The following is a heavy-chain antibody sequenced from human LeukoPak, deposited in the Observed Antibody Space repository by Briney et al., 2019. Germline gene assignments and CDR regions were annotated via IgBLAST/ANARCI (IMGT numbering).Heavy chain of an antibody. CDR1: GFTFSSYS. CDR2: ISSSSSYI. CDR3: AREGSTVSFDY. J-gene: IGHJ4*02. V-gene: IGHV3-21*01. D-gene: IGHD4-11*01. Sequence: GGSLRLSCAPSGFTFSSYSINWVRQARGKGLEWVSSISSSSSYIYYADSVKGRFTISRDNAKNSLYLQMNSLRAEDTAVYYCAREGSTVSFDYWGQGTLVTVSS.